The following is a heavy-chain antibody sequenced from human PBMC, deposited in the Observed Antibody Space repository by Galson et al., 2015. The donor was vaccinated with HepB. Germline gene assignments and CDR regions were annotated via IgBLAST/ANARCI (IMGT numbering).Heavy chain of an antibody. CDR1: GFTFSSYA. D-gene: IGHD1-26*01. CDR2: ISGSGGST. V-gene: IGHV3-23*01. Sequence: SLRLSCAASGFTFSSYAMSWVRQAPGKGLEWVSAISGSGGSTYYAESVKGRFTISRDNSKNTLYLQMSSLRAEDTAVYYRAKRLVGGSGLYAFDVWGQGTVVTVSS. J-gene: IGHJ3*01. CDR3: AKRLVGGSGLYAFDV.